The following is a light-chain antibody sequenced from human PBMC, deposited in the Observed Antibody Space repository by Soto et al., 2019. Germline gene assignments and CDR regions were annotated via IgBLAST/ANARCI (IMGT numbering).Light chain of an antibody. J-gene: IGKJ2*01. Sequence: DLVMTQSPLSLPVTPGEPASISCRSSQSLLHSNGYNYLDWYLQKPGQSPQLLIYLGSNRASGVPGRFSGSGLGTDFTLKISRVEAEDVGVYYCMQALQTPLTFGQRTKLEIK. V-gene: IGKV2-28*01. CDR3: MQALQTPLT. CDR1: QSLLHSNGYNY. CDR2: LGS.